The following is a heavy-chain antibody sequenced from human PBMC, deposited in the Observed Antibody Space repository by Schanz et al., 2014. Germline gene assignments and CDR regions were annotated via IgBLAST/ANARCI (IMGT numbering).Heavy chain of an antibody. Sequence: EVQLLESGGGLVQPGGSLRLSCAASGFTFGDYAMTWVRQAPGKGLEWVSAINTGVNTYYADSVRGRFTISRDSSENTLYLQMNSLRPEDTAIYYCAKNQYDDVDLSSFYFDFWGQGTLVTVSS. CDR3: AKNQYDDVDLSSFYFDF. CDR2: INTGVNT. J-gene: IGHJ4*02. V-gene: IGHV3-23*01. D-gene: IGHD3-10*02. CDR1: GFTFGDYA.